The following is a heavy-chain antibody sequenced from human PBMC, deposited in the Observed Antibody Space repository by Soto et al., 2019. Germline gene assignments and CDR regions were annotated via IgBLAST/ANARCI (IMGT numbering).Heavy chain of an antibody. CDR3: ARAWPDYYDSSAGVGYYFDY. D-gene: IGHD3-22*01. CDR1: GFTFSSYA. J-gene: IGHJ4*02. CDR2: ISYDGSNK. Sequence: GGSLRLSCAASGFTFSSYAMHRVRQAPGKGLEWVAVISYDGSNKYYADSVKGRFTISRDNSKNTLYLQMNSLRAEDTAVYYCARAWPDYYDSSAGVGYYFDYWGQGTLVTVSS. V-gene: IGHV3-30-3*01.